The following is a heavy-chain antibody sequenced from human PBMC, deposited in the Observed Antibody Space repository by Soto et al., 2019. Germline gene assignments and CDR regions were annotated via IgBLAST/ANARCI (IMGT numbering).Heavy chain of an antibody. CDR3: ARSRWLQSPFDY. Sequence: VGSLRLSCAASWFTVSSNYMSWVRQAPGKGLEWVSVIYSGGSTYYADSVKGRFTISRDNSKNTLYLQMNSLRAEDTAVYYCARSRWLQSPFDYWGQGTLVTVSS. CDR2: IYSGGST. V-gene: IGHV3-53*01. CDR1: WFTVSSNY. J-gene: IGHJ4*02. D-gene: IGHD5-12*01.